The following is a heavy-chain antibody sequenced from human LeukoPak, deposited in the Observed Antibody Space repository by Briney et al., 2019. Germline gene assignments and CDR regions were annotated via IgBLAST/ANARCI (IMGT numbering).Heavy chain of an antibody. Sequence: PGGSLRLSCAASGFTFSSYGMHWVRQAPGKGLEWGAFIRYDGSNKYYTDPVKGRFTISRDNSKNTLYLQMNSLRAEDTAVYYCAKDFSGSYWYFDYWGQGTLVTVSS. CDR1: GFTFSSYG. V-gene: IGHV3-30*02. D-gene: IGHD1-26*01. CDR2: IRYDGSNK. J-gene: IGHJ4*02. CDR3: AKDFSGSYWYFDY.